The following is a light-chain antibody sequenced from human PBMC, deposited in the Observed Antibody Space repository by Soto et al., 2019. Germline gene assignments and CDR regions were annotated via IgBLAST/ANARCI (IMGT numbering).Light chain of an antibody. V-gene: IGKV3-20*01. Sequence: EIVMTHSPGTLSLSPGERATLSCRASQSVSDDYLARYQQKPGHAPILVISSASTTATSIPDRFMGSVSGTDFALTISRLEAEDPAIFYCQHYVNTPYPFGQGTK. CDR3: QHYVNTPYP. CDR2: SAS. CDR1: QSVSDDY. J-gene: IGKJ2*01.